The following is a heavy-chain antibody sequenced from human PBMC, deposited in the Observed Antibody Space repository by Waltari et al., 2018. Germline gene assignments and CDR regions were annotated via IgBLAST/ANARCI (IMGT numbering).Heavy chain of an antibody. Sequence: EVQLVESGGGLVQPGGSLRLSCAASGFTFSSYWMHWVRQAPGKGLVWVSDINTEGSTTNYADSVKGRFTISRDNAKNTLYLQMDSLRAEEMAVYYCVIGAQHVSNWYASEYFQHWGQGTLVTVSS. D-gene: IGHD6-13*01. CDR2: INTEGSTT. CDR3: VIGAQHVSNWYASEYFQH. V-gene: IGHV3-74*01. CDR1: GFTFSSYW. J-gene: IGHJ1*01.